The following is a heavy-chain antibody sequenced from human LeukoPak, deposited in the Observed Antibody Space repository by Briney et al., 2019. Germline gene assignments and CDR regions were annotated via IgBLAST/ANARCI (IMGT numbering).Heavy chain of an antibody. CDR1: GGSISSYY. CDR3: ARHGHRSYYYDSSGYSIDY. CDR2: IYYSGST. Sequence: PSETLSLTCTVSGGSISSYYWSWIRQPPGKGLEWIGYIYYSGSTNHNPSLKSRVTISVDTSKNQFSLKLSSVTAADTAVYYCARHGHRSYYYDSSGYSIDYWGQGTLVTVSS. D-gene: IGHD3-22*01. V-gene: IGHV4-59*08. J-gene: IGHJ4*02.